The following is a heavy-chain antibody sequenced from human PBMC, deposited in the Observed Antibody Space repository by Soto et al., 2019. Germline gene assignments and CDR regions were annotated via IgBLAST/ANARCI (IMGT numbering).Heavy chain of an antibody. Sequence: SETLSLTCTVSGGSISSYYWSWIRQPPGKGLEWVGYIYYGGSTSYNPSLKSRVTISLETSKNQFSLKLSSVTAADTAVYYCARLDSNYDILTGNHYYFDYWGQGALVTVSS. CDR1: GGSISSYY. CDR3: ARLDSNYDILTGNHYYFDY. J-gene: IGHJ4*02. D-gene: IGHD3-9*01. V-gene: IGHV4-59*08. CDR2: IYYGGST.